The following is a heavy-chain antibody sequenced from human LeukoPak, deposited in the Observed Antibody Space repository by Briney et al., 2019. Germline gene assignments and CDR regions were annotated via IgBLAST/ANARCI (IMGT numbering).Heavy chain of an antibody. V-gene: IGHV6-1*01. CDR2: TYYRSKWYS. CDR3: AKYSSNWYIDY. J-gene: IGHJ4*02. Sequence: SQTLSLTCAISGDSVSSNSAAWNWIRQSPSSGLEWLGRTYYRSKWYSDYALSVRGRIIINPDTSKNQFSLQLDSVTPDDAAVHYCAKYSSNWYIDYWGQGTLVTVSS. CDR1: GDSVSSNSAA. D-gene: IGHD6-13*01.